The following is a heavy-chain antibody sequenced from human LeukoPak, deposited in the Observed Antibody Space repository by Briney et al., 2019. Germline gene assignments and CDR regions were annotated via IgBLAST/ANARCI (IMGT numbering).Heavy chain of an antibody. CDR3: ARSRIGWFAP. D-gene: IGHD1-26*01. J-gene: IGHJ5*02. CDR2: INHSGST. V-gene: IGHV4-34*01. Sequence: SETLSLTCAAYGGSLSGYYWSWIRQPPGKGLEWIGEINHSGSTKYNPSLKSRVTISVDTSKNQFPLKLNSVPAADTAVYYCARSRIGWFAPWGQGTLVTVSS. CDR1: GGSLSGYY.